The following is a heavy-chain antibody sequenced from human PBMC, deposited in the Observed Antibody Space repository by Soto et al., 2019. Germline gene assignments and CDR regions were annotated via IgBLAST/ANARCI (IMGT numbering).Heavy chain of an antibody. CDR1: GFTFSSYL. CDR3: ARVVAGAGDNWFDP. J-gene: IGHJ5*02. CDR2: INSDGSST. Sequence: PGGSLRLSCAASGFTFSSYLMHWVRQTPGKGLVWVSHINSDGSSTTYADSVKGRFTISRDNAKNTLYLQMNSLRAEDTAVYYCARVVAGAGDNWFDPWGQGTLVTVSS. V-gene: IGHV3-74*01. D-gene: IGHD6-13*01.